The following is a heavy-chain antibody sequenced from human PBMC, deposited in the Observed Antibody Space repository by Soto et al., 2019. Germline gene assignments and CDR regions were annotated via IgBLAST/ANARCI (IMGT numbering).Heavy chain of an antibody. CDR2: ISSDGSNR. V-gene: IGHV3-30-3*01. D-gene: IGHD2-2*01. CDR1: GFTFSDYA. CDR3: AKDGGYCSSTSCYPLGYYGMDV. Sequence: PGGSLRLSCAASGFTFSDYALHWVRQAPGKGLEWVTVISSDGSNRYYADSVKGRFTISRDNSKNTLYLQMNSLRAEDTAVYYCAKDGGYCSSTSCYPLGYYGMDVWGQGTTVTVSS. J-gene: IGHJ6*02.